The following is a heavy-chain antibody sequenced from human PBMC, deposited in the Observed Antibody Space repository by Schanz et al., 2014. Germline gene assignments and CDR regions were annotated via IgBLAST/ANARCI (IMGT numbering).Heavy chain of an antibody. Sequence: QVQLVQSGAEVKKPGASVKVSCTASGFNFNNYDINWVRQATGQGLEWMGWISVYNHNKEYDQKCQGRVTMTTDTSTSTAYMALTDLRSDDTAVYYCARDRRFFDRDDLYYFDSWGQGTLVTVSS. V-gene: IGHV1-18*04. CDR1: GFNFNNYD. J-gene: IGHJ4*02. CDR3: ARDRRFFDRDDLYYFDS. D-gene: IGHD3-3*01. CDR2: ISVYNHNK.